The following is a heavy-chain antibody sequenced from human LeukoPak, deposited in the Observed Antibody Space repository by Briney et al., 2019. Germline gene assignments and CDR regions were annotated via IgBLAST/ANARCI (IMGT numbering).Heavy chain of an antibody. CDR1: GFTFSRYW. CDR3: ARGSDYYDV. D-gene: IGHD3-10*01. CDR2: INSDGSST. V-gene: IGHV3-74*01. J-gene: IGHJ3*01. Sequence: PGGSLRLSCAASGFTFSRYWMHWVRQAPGKGLVWVSRINSDGSSTTYADPVKGRFTISRDNAKNTLFLQMNSLRPEDTAVYYCARGSDYYDVWGQGTMVIVSS.